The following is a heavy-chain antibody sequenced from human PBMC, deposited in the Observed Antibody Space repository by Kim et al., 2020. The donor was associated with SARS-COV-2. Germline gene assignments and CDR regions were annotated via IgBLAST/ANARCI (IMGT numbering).Heavy chain of an antibody. Sequence: GGSLRLSCAASGFTFSSYGMHWVRQAPGQGLEWVAVISYDGSNKYYADSVKGRFTISRDNSKNTLYLQMNSLRAEDTAVYYCAKDQTVYDSSGYYFNWFDPWGQGTLVTVSS. CDR1: GFTFSSYG. J-gene: IGHJ5*02. CDR3: AKDQTVYDSSGYYFNWFDP. D-gene: IGHD3-22*01. V-gene: IGHV3-30*18. CDR2: ISYDGSNK.